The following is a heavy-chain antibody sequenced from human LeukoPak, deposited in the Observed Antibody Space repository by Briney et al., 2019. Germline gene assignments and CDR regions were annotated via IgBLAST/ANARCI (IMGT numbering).Heavy chain of an antibody. CDR3: ARNAAGWFDP. CDR1: GFTFSSYG. CDR2: IRYDGSNK. Sequence: AGGSLRLSCAASGFTFSSYGMHWVRQAPGKGLEWVAFIRYDGSNKYYADSVKGRFTISRDNSKNTLYLQMNSLRAEDTAVYYCARNAAGWFDPWGQGTLVTVSS. V-gene: IGHV3-30*02. D-gene: IGHD6-19*01. J-gene: IGHJ5*02.